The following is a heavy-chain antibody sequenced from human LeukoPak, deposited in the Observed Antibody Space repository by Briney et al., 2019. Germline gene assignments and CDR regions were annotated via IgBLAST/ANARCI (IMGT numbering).Heavy chain of an antibody. D-gene: IGHD3-16*02. Sequence: ESGGSLRLSCAASGFTFSSYSMNWVRQAPGKGLEWVSSISSSSSYIYYADSVKGRFTISRDNAKNTLYLQMNSLRAEDTAVFYCAKGSGGLGDLSFVDYWGQGTLVTVSS. J-gene: IGHJ4*02. CDR1: GFTFSSYS. CDR3: AKGSGGLGDLSFVDY. V-gene: IGHV3-21*01. CDR2: ISSSSSYI.